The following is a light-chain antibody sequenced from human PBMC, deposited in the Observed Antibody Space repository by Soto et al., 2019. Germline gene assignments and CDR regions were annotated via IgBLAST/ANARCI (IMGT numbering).Light chain of an antibody. CDR2: ATS. CDR3: HQYANSPPWT. V-gene: IGKV3-20*01. CDR1: QSFSSSY. J-gene: IGKJ1*01. Sequence: EIVLTQSPGTLSLSPGERATLSCRASQSFSSSYLAWYQQKPGQAPRLLIYATSSRATGIPDRFSGSGSGTDITLTISRLEPEDFAVYYCHQYANSPPWTFGQGTKVEIK.